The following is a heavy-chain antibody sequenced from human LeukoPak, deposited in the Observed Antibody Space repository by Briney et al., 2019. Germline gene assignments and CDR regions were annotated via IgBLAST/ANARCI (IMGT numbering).Heavy chain of an antibody. D-gene: IGHD1-7*01. Sequence: GASVKVSCKASGYTFTSYGISWVRQAPGQGLEWMGWISAYNGNTNYAQKLQGRVTMTTDTSTSTAYMELRSLRSDDTAVYYCARDSYYWNYERPYYYYYGMDVWGQGTTVTVSS. CDR1: GYTFTSYG. CDR3: ARDSYYWNYERPYYYYYGMDV. V-gene: IGHV1-18*01. J-gene: IGHJ6*02. CDR2: ISAYNGNT.